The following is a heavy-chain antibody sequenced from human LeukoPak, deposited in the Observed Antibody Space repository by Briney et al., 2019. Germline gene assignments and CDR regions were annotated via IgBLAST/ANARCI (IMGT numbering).Heavy chain of an antibody. CDR3: SRGGYSGYDPQGY. J-gene: IGHJ4*02. CDR1: GFTVSSNY. D-gene: IGHD5-12*01. CDR2: IYSGGST. V-gene: IGHV3-53*01. Sequence: GGSLRLSCAASGFTVSSNYMSWVRQAPGKGLEWVSVIYSGGSTYYADSVKNRCTISRDNSKNTLYLQMNSRRAEDTAVYYCSRGGYSGYDPQGYWGQGTLVTVSS.